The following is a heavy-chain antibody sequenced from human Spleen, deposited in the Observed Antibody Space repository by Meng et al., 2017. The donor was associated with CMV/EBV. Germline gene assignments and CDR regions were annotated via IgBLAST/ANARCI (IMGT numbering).Heavy chain of an antibody. D-gene: IGHD3-10*01. V-gene: IGHV3-30*04. Sequence: GESLKISCAASGFTFSSYAMHWVRQAPGKGLEWVAVISYDGSNKYYADSVKGRFTISRDNSKNTLYLQMNSLRAEDTAVYYWARTTMANDYYGMDVWGQGTTVTVSS. J-gene: IGHJ6*02. CDR1: GFTFSSYA. CDR2: ISYDGSNK. CDR3: ARTTMANDYYGMDV.